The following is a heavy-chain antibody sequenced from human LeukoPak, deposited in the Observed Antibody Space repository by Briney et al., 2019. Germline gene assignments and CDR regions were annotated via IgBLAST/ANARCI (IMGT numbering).Heavy chain of an antibody. CDR2: INPNSGGT. Sequence: ASVKVSCKASGGTFSSYAISWVRQAPGQGLEWMGWINPNSGGTSYAQKFQGRVTMTRDTSTSTVYMELSSLRSEDTAVYYCARDREDSSHGGDAFDIWGQGTMVTVSS. D-gene: IGHD6-6*01. J-gene: IGHJ3*02. CDR1: GGTFSSYA. CDR3: ARDREDSSHGGDAFDI. V-gene: IGHV1-8*02.